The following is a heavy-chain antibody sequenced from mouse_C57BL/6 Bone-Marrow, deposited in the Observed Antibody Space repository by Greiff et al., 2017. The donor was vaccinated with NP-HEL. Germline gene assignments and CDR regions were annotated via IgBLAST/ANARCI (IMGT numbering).Heavy chain of an antibody. D-gene: IGHD2-2*01. V-gene: IGHV1-64*01. Sequence: QVQLQQPGAELVKPGASVKLSCKASGYTFTSYWMHWVKQRPGQGLEWIGMIPPTSGSTNYNEKFKSKATLTVDKSSSTAYMQLSSLTSEDSAVYYCATMVTTEGNYWGQGTTLTVSS. CDR1: GYTFTSYW. J-gene: IGHJ2*01. CDR3: ATMVTTEGNY. CDR2: IPPTSGST.